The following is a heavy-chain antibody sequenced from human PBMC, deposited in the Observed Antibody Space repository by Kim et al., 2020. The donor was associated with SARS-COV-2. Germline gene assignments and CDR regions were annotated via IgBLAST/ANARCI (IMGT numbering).Heavy chain of an antibody. Sequence: GGSLRLSCAASGFTFSSRAMSWVRQDPGKGPEWVASVNNGGNAYYADSVKGRFTVSRDITRDTLYLQMNSLRAEDTALYFCAKDHPSSGWPAFDSWGQGT. CDR2: VNNGGNA. V-gene: IGHV3-23*01. CDR1: GFTFSSRA. CDR3: AKDHPSSGWPAFDS. J-gene: IGHJ4*02. D-gene: IGHD6-19*01.